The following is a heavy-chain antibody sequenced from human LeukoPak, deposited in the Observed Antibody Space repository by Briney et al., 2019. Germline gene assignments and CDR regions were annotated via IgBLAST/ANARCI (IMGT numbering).Heavy chain of an antibody. CDR3: AREGSSSPYYYYGMDV. V-gene: IGHV4-4*07. CDR1: GGSISSYY. J-gene: IGHJ6*02. Sequence: PSETLSLTCTVSGGSISSYYWSWIREPAGKGLEWIGRIYTNRSTNYSPSLKSRVTMSVDTSKNQFSLKLSSVTAADTAVYYCAREGSSSPYYYYGMDVWGQGTTVTVSS. CDR2: IYTNRST. D-gene: IGHD6-6*01.